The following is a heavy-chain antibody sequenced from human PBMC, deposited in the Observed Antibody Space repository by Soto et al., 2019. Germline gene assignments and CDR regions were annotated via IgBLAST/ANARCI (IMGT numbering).Heavy chain of an antibody. Sequence: SVEVSSEASGGTFRNYAISWVRQAPGQGLEWMGGIIPMFDTTNYAQKFQGRVTITADESTSTAYMELSSLRSEDTAKYYCARRGGGVSTTDYYYDYWGQGTLVTVSS. J-gene: IGHJ4*02. CDR3: ARRGGGVSTTDYYYDY. D-gene: IGHD3-22*01. V-gene: IGHV1-69*13. CDR2: IIPMFDTT. CDR1: GGTFRNYA.